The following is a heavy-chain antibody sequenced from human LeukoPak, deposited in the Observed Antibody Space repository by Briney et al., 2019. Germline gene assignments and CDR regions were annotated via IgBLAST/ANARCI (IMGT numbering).Heavy chain of an antibody. D-gene: IGHD3-22*01. Sequence: GGSLRLSCAAPGFSFTNYGMHWVRQAPGKGLEWVAVMSSSGDLIHYADSVKGRFTISRDNSKNTLYLQMNTLRAEDSAVYYCARDDEFDDYDRRRYTNSLDYWGQGTLVTVSS. CDR1: GFSFTNYG. J-gene: IGHJ4*02. CDR2: MSSSGDLI. V-gene: IGHV3-33*01. CDR3: ARDDEFDDYDRRRYTNSLDY.